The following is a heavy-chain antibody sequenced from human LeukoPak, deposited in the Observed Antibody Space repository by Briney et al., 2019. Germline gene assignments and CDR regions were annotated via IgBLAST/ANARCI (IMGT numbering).Heavy chain of an antibody. Sequence: SETLSLTCAVYGGSFSGYYWSWIRQPPGKGLEWIGEINHSGSTNYNPSLKSRVTISVDTSKNQFSLELSSVTAADTAVYYCARTLGGSGSYSVDYWGQGTLVTVSS. D-gene: IGHD3-10*01. J-gene: IGHJ4*02. CDR1: GGSFSGYY. CDR2: INHSGST. CDR3: ARTLGGSGSYSVDY. V-gene: IGHV4-34*01.